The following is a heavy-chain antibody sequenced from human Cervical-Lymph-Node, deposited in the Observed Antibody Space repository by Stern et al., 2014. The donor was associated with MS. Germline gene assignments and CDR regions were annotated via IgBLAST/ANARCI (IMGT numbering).Heavy chain of an antibody. V-gene: IGHV1-3*01. Sequence: QVQLVQSGAEVKKPGASVKVSCKASGYTFTSYAMHWVRQAPGQRLEWMGWINAGNGNTKYSQKFQGRVTITRDTSASTAYMELSSLRSEDTAVYYCARVTVPYNPRDYSSSWYGLDYWGQGTLVTVSS. D-gene: IGHD6-13*01. CDR1: GYTFTSYA. J-gene: IGHJ4*02. CDR2: INAGNGNT. CDR3: ARVTVPYNPRDYSSSWYGLDY.